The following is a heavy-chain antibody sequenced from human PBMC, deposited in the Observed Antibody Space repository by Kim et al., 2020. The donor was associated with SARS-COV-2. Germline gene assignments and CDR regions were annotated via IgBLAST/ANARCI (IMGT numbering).Heavy chain of an antibody. J-gene: IGHJ5*02. CDR1: GYTFTSYG. CDR3: ARDLGRDGYNWKNWFDP. CDR2: ISAYNGNT. D-gene: IGHD1-1*01. Sequence: ASVKVSCKASGYTFTSYGISWVRQAPGQGLEWMGWISAYNGNTNYAQKLQGRVTMTTDTSTSTAYMELRSLRSDDTAVYYCARDLGRDGYNWKNWFDPWGQGTLVTVSS. V-gene: IGHV1-18*01.